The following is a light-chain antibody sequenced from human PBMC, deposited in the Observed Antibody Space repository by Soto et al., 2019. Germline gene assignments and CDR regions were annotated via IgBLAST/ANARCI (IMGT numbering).Light chain of an antibody. J-gene: IGKJ1*01. CDR2: IAS. Sequence: TQSPATLSGSVGERATISCRASQSIGSCVAWYKQKPGQAPRLLIYIASSIESGVPSRLSGSGSGTEFTLTISSMKSDDFATYYCQQYDSYPTFGQGTKVDIK. CDR3: QQYDSYPT. CDR1: QSIGSC. V-gene: IGKV1-5*03.